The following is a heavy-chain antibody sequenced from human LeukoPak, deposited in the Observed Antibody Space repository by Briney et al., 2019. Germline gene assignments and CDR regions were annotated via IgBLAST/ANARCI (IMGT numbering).Heavy chain of an antibody. V-gene: IGHV4-61*02. CDR1: GGSISSGSYS. J-gene: IGHJ5*02. CDR3: ATSPVTTWWFDP. Sequence: SQTLSLTCTVSGGSISSGSYSWSWIRQPAGKGLEWIGRMYSSGTTNYNPSLKSRVTISVDTSKNQFSLKLSSVTASDTAVYYCATSPVTTWWFDPWGQGTLVTVSS. D-gene: IGHD4-17*01. CDR2: MYSSGTT.